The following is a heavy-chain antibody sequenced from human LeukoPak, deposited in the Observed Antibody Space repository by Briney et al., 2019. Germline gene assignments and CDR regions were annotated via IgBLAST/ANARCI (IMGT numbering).Heavy chain of an antibody. CDR2: INHSGST. J-gene: IGHJ4*02. D-gene: IGHD2-15*01. CDR1: GGSFSGYY. Sequence: SETLSLTCAVYGGSFSGYYWSWIRQPPGKGLEWIGEINHSGSTNYNPSLKSRVTISVDTSKNQFSLKLSSVTAADTAVYYCATSPGRYCSGGSCPHRDCWGQGTLVTVSS. CDR3: ATSPGRYCSGGSCPHRDC. V-gene: IGHV4-34*01.